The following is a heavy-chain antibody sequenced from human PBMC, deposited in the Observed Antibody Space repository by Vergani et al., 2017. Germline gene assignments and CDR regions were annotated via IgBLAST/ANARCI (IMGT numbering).Heavy chain of an antibody. J-gene: IGHJ4*02. Sequence: EVQLLESGGGLVQPGGSLRLSCAASGFTFSSYAMSWVRKAPGKGLEWVSAISGSGGSKYYADSVKGRFTISRDNSKNTLYLQMNSLRAEDTAVYYCAKDLGITMVRGVIITGGYYFDYWGQGTLVTVSS. V-gene: IGHV3-23*01. CDR2: ISGSGGSK. CDR3: AKDLGITMVRGVIITGGYYFDY. CDR1: GFTFSSYA. D-gene: IGHD3-10*01.